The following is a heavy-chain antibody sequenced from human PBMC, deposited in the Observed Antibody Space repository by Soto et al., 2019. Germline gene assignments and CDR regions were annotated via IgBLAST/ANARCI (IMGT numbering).Heavy chain of an antibody. CDR1: GFTFSAYT. D-gene: IGHD1-26*01. V-gene: IGHV3-30*14. J-gene: IGHJ3*02. CDR2: ISYDGSSE. CDR3: ARDGYSGRSDGFDI. Sequence: PGGSLRLSCAASGFTFSAYTMHWVRQAPDKGLEWVAVISYDGSSERYTDPVKGRFTVSRDNPKSTLYLQMNSLRAEDTATYYCARDGYSGRSDGFDIWGQGTMVTVSS.